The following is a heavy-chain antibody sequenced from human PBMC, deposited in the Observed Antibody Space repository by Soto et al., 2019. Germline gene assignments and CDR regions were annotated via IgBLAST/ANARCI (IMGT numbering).Heavy chain of an antibody. CDR2: IYYSGST. Sequence: QLQLQESGPGLVKPSETLSLTCIVSGGSISRTTDYWGCLLQPPGPGLEWVGNIYYSGSTFYNPSLQSRVTICVDPSQKQVSLKLTSATAADTAVYSCARRVNRPERFDYLGQGALVTVSS. CDR3: ARRVNRPERFDY. V-gene: IGHV4-39*01. CDR1: GGSISRTTDY. D-gene: IGHD1-1*01. J-gene: IGHJ4*02.